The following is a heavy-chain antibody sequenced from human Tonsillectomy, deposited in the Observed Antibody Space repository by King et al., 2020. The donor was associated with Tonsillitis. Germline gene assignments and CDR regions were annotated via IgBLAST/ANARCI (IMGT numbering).Heavy chain of an antibody. J-gene: IGHJ4*02. D-gene: IGHD4-17*01. CDR2: XXXDGRLE. CDR3: ARDPRALGVTTVYYFDY. Sequence: VQLVESGGGVVQPGRSLRLSCEVSGFRFSDYGMHWVRQAPGKGXEWXAXXXXDGRLEXXXDSVKGRFTISRDNSKNTMYLQRHSLRAEDTAVYYCARDPRALGVTTVYYFDYWGQGALVTVSS. CDR1: GFRFSDYG. V-gene: IGHV3-30*03.